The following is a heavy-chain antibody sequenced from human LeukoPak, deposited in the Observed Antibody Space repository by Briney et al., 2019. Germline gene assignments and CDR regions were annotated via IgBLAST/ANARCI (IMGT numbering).Heavy chain of an antibody. Sequence: ASVKVSCKASGYTFTSYGISWVRQAPGQGLEWMGWISAYNGNTNYAQKLQGRVTMTTDTSTSTAYMELRSLRSDDTAVYYCARDPRDFIVVVPAAYDYWGQGTLVTVSS. CDR1: GYTFTSYG. CDR3: ARDPRDFIVVVPAAYDY. CDR2: ISAYNGNT. V-gene: IGHV1-18*01. J-gene: IGHJ4*02. D-gene: IGHD2-2*01.